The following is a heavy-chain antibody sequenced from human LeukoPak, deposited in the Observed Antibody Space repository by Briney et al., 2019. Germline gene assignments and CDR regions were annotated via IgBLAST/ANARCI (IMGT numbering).Heavy chain of an antibody. CDR1: GFTFSSYA. CDR2: IRRKGYSGTT. Sequence: PGGSLRLSCAASGFTFSSYAMNWVRQAPGKGLEWVGFIRRKGYSGTTKYAASVKGRFTISRDDSKSIAYLQMNSPKTEDTAMYYCTRDGCSGCQGGGAFDIWGQGTMVTVSS. V-gene: IGHV3-49*04. D-gene: IGHD6-19*01. J-gene: IGHJ3*02. CDR3: TRDGCSGCQGGGAFDI.